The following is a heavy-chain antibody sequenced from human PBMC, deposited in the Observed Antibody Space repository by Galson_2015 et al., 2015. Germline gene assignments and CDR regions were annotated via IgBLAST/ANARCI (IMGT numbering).Heavy chain of an antibody. CDR2: ISGSGGST. V-gene: IGHV3-23*01. CDR3: ARGQSSGWSYHDAFDI. J-gene: IGHJ3*02. D-gene: IGHD6-19*01. Sequence: SLRLSCAASGFTFNSYAMSWVRQAPGKGLEWVSAISGSGGSTYYADSVKGRFTISRDNSKNTLCLQMNSLRAEDTAVYYCARGQSSGWSYHDAFDIWGQGTMVTVSS. CDR1: GFTFNSYA.